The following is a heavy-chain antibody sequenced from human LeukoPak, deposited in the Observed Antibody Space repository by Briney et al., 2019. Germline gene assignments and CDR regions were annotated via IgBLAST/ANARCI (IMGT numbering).Heavy chain of an antibody. CDR1: GYIFTSYW. J-gene: IGHJ6*02. CDR2: IYPGDSDT. Sequence: GESLKISCKGSGYIFTSYWIGWVRQVPGKGLEWMGIIYPGDSDTRYSPSFQGQVTISADKSISTAYLQWSSLKASDTAMYYCARSRSTYYYDSSGPILTPTYYYYGMDVWGQGTTVTVSS. D-gene: IGHD3-22*01. CDR3: ARSRSTYYYDSSGPILTPTYYYYGMDV. V-gene: IGHV5-51*01.